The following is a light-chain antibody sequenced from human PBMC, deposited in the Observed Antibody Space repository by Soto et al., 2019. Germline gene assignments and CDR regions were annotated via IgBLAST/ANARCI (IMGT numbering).Light chain of an antibody. CDR2: KAS. Sequence: IQMTPSPFSVSASVGDRVTITCRASQGISSWLAWYQQKPGKSPTLLIYKASNLQTGVPSRFSGSGSGTDFTLTISSLQPEDFATYYCQQTSSFPLTFGGGTKVDI. V-gene: IGKV1-12*01. CDR1: QGISSW. CDR3: QQTSSFPLT. J-gene: IGKJ4*01.